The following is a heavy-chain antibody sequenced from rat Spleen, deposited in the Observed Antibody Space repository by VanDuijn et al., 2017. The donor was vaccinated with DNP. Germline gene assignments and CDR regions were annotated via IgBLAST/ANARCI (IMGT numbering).Heavy chain of an antibody. J-gene: IGHJ3*01. CDR1: GNTFITDY. D-gene: IGHD1-1*01. Sequence: QVQLQQSGAELAKPDSSVKISCKASGNTFITDYFAWIKQTTGQGLEYIGFIHISSGGTSYSEEFRGKATLTVDKSSSTAFLQLSSLTPDDSAVYYCARGGDGIWFAYWGQGILVTVSS. CDR2: IHISSGGT. CDR3: ARGGDGIWFAY. V-gene: IGHV1-43*01.